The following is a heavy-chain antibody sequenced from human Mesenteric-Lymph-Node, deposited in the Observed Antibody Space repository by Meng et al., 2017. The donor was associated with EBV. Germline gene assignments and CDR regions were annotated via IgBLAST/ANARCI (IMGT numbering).Heavy chain of an antibody. V-gene: IGHV4-34*01. Sequence: FKTSTTLSFTCAYYGDSFSCYFWSWIRPPPGKGLEWIGEINHSGGTNYNPSLESRVTISVDASKNQFSLKLRSVTAADTAVYYCARGGGVLTPLDYWGQGGLVTVSS. J-gene: IGHJ4*02. CDR1: GDSFSCYF. D-gene: IGHD4-23*01. CDR2: INHSGGT. CDR3: ARGGGVLTPLDY.